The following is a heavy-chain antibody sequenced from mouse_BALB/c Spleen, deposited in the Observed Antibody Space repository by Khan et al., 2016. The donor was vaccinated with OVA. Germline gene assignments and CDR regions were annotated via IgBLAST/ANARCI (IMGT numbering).Heavy chain of an antibody. CDR1: GYSITRDYA. Sequence: EVQLQESGPGLVKPSQSLSLTCTVTGYSITRDYAWIWIRQFPGNKLEWMGYITNSGSTNYNPSLKSRISITRDTSKNQFFLQLNSVTTEDTATYYCASELGRYYAMDYWGQGTSVTVSS. V-gene: IGHV3-2*02. J-gene: IGHJ4*01. CDR3: ASELGRYYAMDY. D-gene: IGHD4-1*01. CDR2: ITNSGST.